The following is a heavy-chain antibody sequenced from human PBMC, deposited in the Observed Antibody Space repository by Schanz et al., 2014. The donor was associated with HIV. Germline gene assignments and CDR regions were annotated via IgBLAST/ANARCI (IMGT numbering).Heavy chain of an antibody. V-gene: IGHV3-23*04. D-gene: IGHD2-2*01. Sequence: EVQLVESGGGLVQPGGSLRLSCAASGFTFSTYAMNWVRQAPGKGLEWVSAINSGGRTYYADSVKGRFTISRDNSKNTLYLQMNSLRAEDTAVYYCARDLGIVVVPATGAGMDVWGQGTTVTVSS. CDR3: ARDLGIVVVPATGAGMDV. CDR2: INSGGRT. CDR1: GFTFSTYA. J-gene: IGHJ6*02.